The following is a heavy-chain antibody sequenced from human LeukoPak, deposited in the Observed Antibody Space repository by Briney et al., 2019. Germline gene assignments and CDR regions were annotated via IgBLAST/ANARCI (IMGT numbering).Heavy chain of an antibody. CDR1: GGTFSSYA. Sequence: SVKVSCKASGGTFSSYAISWVRQAPGQGLEWMGGIITIFGTANYAQKFQGRVTITTDESTSTAYMELSSLRSEDTAVYYCARVKGCGGDCYYFDYWGQGTLVTVSS. V-gene: IGHV1-69*05. CDR3: ARVKGCGGDCYYFDY. D-gene: IGHD2-21*02. CDR2: IITIFGTA. J-gene: IGHJ4*02.